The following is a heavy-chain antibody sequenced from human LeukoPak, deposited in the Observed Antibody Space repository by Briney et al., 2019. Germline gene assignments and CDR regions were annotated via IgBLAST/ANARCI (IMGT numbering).Heavy chain of an antibody. CDR3: ARDRRGSTMVRGAYYYYYYMDV. J-gene: IGHJ6*03. D-gene: IGHD3-10*01. CDR1: GGSFSDYD. V-gene: IGHV4-34*01. Sequence: PSETLSLTCGVHGGSFSDYDWSWIRQPPGKGLEWIGEINQSGSTNCDPSLKSRVSMSIDTSKSQFSLNLRSVTAADTAVYYCARDRRGSTMVRGAYYYYYYMDVWGKGTTVTVSS. CDR2: INQSGST.